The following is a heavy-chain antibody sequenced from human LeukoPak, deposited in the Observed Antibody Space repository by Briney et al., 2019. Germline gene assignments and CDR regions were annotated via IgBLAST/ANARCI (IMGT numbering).Heavy chain of an antibody. Sequence: SETLSLTCAVSGGSISSSTCYWGWIRQPPGKGLEWIGYIYYSGSTNFNPSLKSRVTISILTSKNQFSLKLSSVTAADTAVYYCATACGSSSSCHGAFDYWGQGTLVTVSS. CDR3: ATACGSSSSCHGAFDY. J-gene: IGHJ4*02. CDR2: IYYSGST. V-gene: IGHV4-61*05. D-gene: IGHD2-2*01. CDR1: GGSISSSTCY.